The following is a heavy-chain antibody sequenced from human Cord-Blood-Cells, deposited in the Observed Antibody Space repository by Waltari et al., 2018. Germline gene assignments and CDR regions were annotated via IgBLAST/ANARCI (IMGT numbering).Heavy chain of an antibody. D-gene: IGHD2-8*01. Sequence: QVQLVQSGAEVKTPGASVKVSCKAPGYTFTGYSMHRVPPAPGQGLEWMGWINPNSGGTNYAQKFQGRVTMTRDTSISTAYMELSRLRSDDTAVYYCARIPDGLGLGAFDIWGQGTMVTVSS. CDR2: INPNSGGT. J-gene: IGHJ3*02. CDR3: ARIPDGLGLGAFDI. V-gene: IGHV1-2*02. CDR1: GYTFTGYS.